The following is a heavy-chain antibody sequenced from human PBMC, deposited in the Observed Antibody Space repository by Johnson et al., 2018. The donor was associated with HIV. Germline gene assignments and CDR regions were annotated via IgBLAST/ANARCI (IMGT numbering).Heavy chain of an antibody. CDR2: ISSSGGTT. D-gene: IGHD3-10*01. CDR1: GFKFDDNY. J-gene: IGHJ3*02. CDR3: ARDRSLWFRELLPRDAFDM. Sequence: VQLVESGGALVKPGGSLRLSCAASGFKFDDNYMAWIRQSPGKGLEWVSYISSSGGTTHNADSVKGRFAISRNNADNSLYLQMNSLRAEDTAVYYCARDRSLWFRELLPRDAFDMWGQGTKITVSS. V-gene: IGHV3-11*04.